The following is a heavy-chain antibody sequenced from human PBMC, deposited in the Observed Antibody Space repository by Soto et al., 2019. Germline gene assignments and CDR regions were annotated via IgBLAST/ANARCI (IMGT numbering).Heavy chain of an antibody. Sequence: QVQLVQSGAEVKTPGSSVKVSCMASGGTFSSYSINWVRQAPGQGLEWMGRLIPMFGTTDYAQRFQGRVTFTADESTSTASMEVTNLTSEDTAVYYCARAVVLTFTRFYDMDVWGQGTTVTVSS. CDR2: LIPMFGTT. CDR3: ARAVVLTFTRFYDMDV. V-gene: IGHV1-69*18. J-gene: IGHJ6*02. CDR1: GGTFSSYS. D-gene: IGHD3-9*01.